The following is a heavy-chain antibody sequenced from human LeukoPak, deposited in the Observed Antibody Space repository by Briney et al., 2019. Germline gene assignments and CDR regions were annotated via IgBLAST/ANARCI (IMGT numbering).Heavy chain of an antibody. D-gene: IGHD3-16*01. Sequence: LSLTCAVYGGSFSGYYWSWIRQAPGKGLEWVSYISTSGSTIYYADSVKGRFTISRDNAKNSLYLQMNSLRAEDTAVYYCAHLGGMVIQNWGQGTLVTVSS. V-gene: IGHV3-11*04. J-gene: IGHJ1*01. CDR1: GGSFSGYY. CDR3: AHLGGMVIQN. CDR2: ISTSGSTI.